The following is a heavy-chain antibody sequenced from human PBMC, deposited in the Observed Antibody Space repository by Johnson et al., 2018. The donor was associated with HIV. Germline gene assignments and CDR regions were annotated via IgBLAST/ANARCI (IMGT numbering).Heavy chain of an antibody. J-gene: IGHJ3*02. CDR3: AKGRERRQWRVQYDAFDI. D-gene: IGHD6-19*01. Sequence: QVQLVESGGGVVQPGGSLRLSCTASGFTFSNYGMHWVRQAPGKGLEWVAFIRHDGNNKYYADSVKGRFTISRDKSKNTLYLQMISLRAEGTAVYYCAKGRERRQWRVQYDAFDIWGQGTMVTVSS. CDR2: IRHDGNNK. V-gene: IGHV3-30*02. CDR1: GFTFSNYG.